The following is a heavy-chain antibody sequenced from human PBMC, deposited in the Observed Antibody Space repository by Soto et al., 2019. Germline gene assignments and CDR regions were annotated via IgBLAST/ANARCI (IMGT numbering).Heavy chain of an antibody. J-gene: IGHJ4*02. CDR3: ARGFGIAARPLY. Sequence: GWSMRLCCAASRFTVSSYWMGWFRQAQGKGLEWVANIKQDGSEKYYVDSVKGRFTISRDNAKNSLYLQMNSLRAEDTAVYYCARGFGIAARPLYWGQGTLVTVSS. D-gene: IGHD6-6*01. V-gene: IGHV3-7*01. CDR1: RFTVSSYW. CDR2: IKQDGSEK.